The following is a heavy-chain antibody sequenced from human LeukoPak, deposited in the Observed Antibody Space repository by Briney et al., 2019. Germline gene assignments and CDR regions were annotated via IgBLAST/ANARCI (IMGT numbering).Heavy chain of an antibody. CDR3: ARETSSGYYTTHVDY. CDR1: GGSVSSGSYY. Sequence: SETLSLTCTVSGGSVSSGSYYWSWIRQPPGKGLEWIGYIYYSGSTNYNPSLKSRVTISVDTSKNQFSLKLSSVTAADTAVYYCARETSSGYYTTHVDYWGQGTLVAVSS. J-gene: IGHJ4*02. D-gene: IGHD3-22*01. V-gene: IGHV4-61*01. CDR2: IYYSGST.